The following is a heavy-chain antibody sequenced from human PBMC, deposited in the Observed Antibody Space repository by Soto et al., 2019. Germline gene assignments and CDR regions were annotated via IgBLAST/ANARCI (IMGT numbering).Heavy chain of an antibody. CDR1: GFTFSSYG. CDR2: ITGSGGNT. D-gene: IGHD4-4*01. V-gene: IGHV3-23*01. CDR3: AKSYSDFDY. J-gene: IGHJ4*02. Sequence: GGSLRLSCAASGFTFSSYGMSWVRQAPGKGLKWVSGITGSGGNTYYADSVKGRFTISRDNSKNTLYLQMNSLRVEDTAIYYCAKSYSDFDYWGQGTLVTVSS.